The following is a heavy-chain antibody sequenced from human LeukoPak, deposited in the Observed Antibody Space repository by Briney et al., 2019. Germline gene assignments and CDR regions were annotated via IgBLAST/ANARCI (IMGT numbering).Heavy chain of an antibody. CDR2: ISGSGRHI. D-gene: IGHD4-11*01. V-gene: IGHV3-23*01. Sequence: GGSLRLSCAGSGFTFSDYATSWVRQAPGKGLEWVSAISGSGRHIYYADSVKGRFTISRDNSKKTVYLQMNSLRAEDTAVYYCADPTVADFWGQGTLVTVSS. J-gene: IGHJ4*02. CDR3: ADPTVADF. CDR1: GFTFSDYA.